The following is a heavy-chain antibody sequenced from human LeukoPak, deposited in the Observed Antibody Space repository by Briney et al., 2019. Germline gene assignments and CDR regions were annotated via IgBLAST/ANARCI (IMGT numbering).Heavy chain of an antibody. V-gene: IGHV4-34*01. D-gene: IGHD3-3*01. CDR1: GGSFSGYY. Sequence: SETLSLTCAVYGGSFSGYYWSWIRQPPGKGLEWIGEINHSGSTNYNPSLKSRVTISVDTPKNQFSLKLSSVTAADTAVYYCARGLGDDFWSGYYNGYYYMDVWGKGTTVTVSS. CDR2: INHSGST. CDR3: ARGLGDDFWSGYYNGYYYMDV. J-gene: IGHJ6*03.